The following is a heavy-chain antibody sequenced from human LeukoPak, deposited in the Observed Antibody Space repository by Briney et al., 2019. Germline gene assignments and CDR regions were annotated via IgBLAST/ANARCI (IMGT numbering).Heavy chain of an antibody. Sequence: SETLPLTCAVYGGSFSGYYWSWIRQPPGKGLEWIGEINHSGSTNYNPSLKSRVTISVDTSKNQFSLKLSSVTAADTAVYYCARLYCSSTSCYAFGMDVWGQGTTVTVSS. CDR3: ARLYCSSTSCYAFGMDV. CDR1: GGSFSGYY. J-gene: IGHJ6*02. CDR2: INHSGST. V-gene: IGHV4-34*01. D-gene: IGHD2-2*01.